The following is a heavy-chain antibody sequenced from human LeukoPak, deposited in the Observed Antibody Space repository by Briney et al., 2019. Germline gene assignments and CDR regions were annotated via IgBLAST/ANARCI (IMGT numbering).Heavy chain of an antibody. CDR1: GFSLSTSGMR. Sequence: SGPALVKPTQTLTLTCTFSGFSLSTSGMRVNWIRQPPGKALEWLARIDWDDDKFYSTSLKTRLTISKDTSKNQVVLTMTSMDPVDTATYYCARTPNFYYYMDVWGKGTTVTVSS. CDR2: IDWDDDK. V-gene: IGHV2-70*04. D-gene: IGHD1-1*01. J-gene: IGHJ6*03. CDR3: ARTPNFYYYMDV.